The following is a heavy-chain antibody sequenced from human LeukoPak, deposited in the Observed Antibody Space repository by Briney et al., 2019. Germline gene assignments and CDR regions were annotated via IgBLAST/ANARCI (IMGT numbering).Heavy chain of an antibody. CDR1: GYTLTEVS. J-gene: IGHJ4*02. V-gene: IGHV1-24*01. Sequence: ASVKVSCKISGYTLTEVSMNWVRQAPGKGPEWMGGFDPEDGETIFAQKFQGRVTMIEDTSTDTAYMDLSSLRSDDTAVYYCARDPLNYGDYPDYFDYWGQGTLVTVSS. D-gene: IGHD4-17*01. CDR3: ARDPLNYGDYPDYFDY. CDR2: FDPEDGET.